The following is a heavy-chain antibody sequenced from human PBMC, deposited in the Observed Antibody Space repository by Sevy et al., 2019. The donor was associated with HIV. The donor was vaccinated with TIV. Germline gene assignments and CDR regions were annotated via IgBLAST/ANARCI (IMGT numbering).Heavy chain of an antibody. Sequence: GGSLRLSCAASGFTFSSYSMNWVRQAPGKGLEWVGFIRRKAFGRTTQYAASVKGRFTISRDDSKSIAYLQMNSLKTEDTAVYYCTRGGSMTILSPWDYWGQGTLVTVSS. V-gene: IGHV3-49*04. CDR3: TRGGSMTILSPWDY. CDR1: GFTFSSYS. CDR2: IRRKAFGRTT. J-gene: IGHJ4*02. D-gene: IGHD3-3*01.